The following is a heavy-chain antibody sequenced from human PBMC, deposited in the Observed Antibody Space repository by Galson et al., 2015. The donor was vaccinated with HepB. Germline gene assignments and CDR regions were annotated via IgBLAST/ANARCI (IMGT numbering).Heavy chain of an antibody. J-gene: IGHJ4*02. CDR1: GFSLSTSGVG. CDR3: AHRKHFGSGSLYDFDY. Sequence: PALVKPTQTLTLTCTFSGFSLSTSGVGVGWIRQPPGKALEWLALIYWDDDKRYSPSLQSRLTITEDTSKNQVVLTMTNMDPVDTATYYCAHRKHFGSGSLYDFDYWGQGTLVTVSS. CDR2: IYWDDDK. V-gene: IGHV2-5*02. D-gene: IGHD3-10*01.